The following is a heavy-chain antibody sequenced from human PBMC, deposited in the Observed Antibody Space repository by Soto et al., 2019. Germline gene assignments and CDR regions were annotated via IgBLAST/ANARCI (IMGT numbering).Heavy chain of an antibody. CDR2: ISGSGGST. CDR3: AKDRGEYSGYNTDAFDI. CDR1: GFTFSSYA. D-gene: IGHD5-12*01. Sequence: EVQLLESGGGLVQPGGSLRLSCAASGFTFSSYAMSWVRQAPGKGLEWVSAISGSGGSTYYADSVKGRFTISRDNSKNTLYLQMNSLSAEDTAVYYCAKDRGEYSGYNTDAFDIWGQGTMVTVSS. J-gene: IGHJ3*02. V-gene: IGHV3-23*01.